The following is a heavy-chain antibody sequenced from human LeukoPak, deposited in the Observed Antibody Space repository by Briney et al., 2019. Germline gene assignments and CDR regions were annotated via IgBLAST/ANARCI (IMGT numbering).Heavy chain of an antibody. J-gene: IGHJ6*02. Sequence: PGGSLRLSCAASGFTFSSYAMSWVRQAPGKGLEWVSAISGSGGSTYYADSVKGRFTISRDNAKNTLYLQMNSLRAEDTAVYYCTTPDYGGPYGMDVWGQGTTVTVSS. CDR1: GFTFSSYA. D-gene: IGHD4-23*01. V-gene: IGHV3-23*01. CDR3: TTPDYGGPYGMDV. CDR2: ISGSGGST.